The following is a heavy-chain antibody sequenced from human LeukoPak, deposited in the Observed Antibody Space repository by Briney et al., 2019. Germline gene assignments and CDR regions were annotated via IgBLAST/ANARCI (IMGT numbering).Heavy chain of an antibody. CDR2: ISAYNGNT. D-gene: IGHD3-10*01. CDR3: ARVRGVLLWFGEFGMDV. Sequence: GASVKVSCKASGYTFTSYGISWVRQAPGQGLEWMGWISAYNGNTNYAQKLQGRVTMTTDTSTSTAYMELRSLRSDDTAVHYCARVRGVLLWFGEFGMDVWGKGTTVTISS. J-gene: IGHJ6*04. CDR1: GYTFTSYG. V-gene: IGHV1-18*01.